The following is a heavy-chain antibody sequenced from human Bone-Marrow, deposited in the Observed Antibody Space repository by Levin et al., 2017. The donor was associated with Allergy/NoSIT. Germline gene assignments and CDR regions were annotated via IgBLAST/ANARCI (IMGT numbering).Heavy chain of an antibody. CDR1: GFTFSSYA. J-gene: IGHJ4*02. CDR3: AREEGGGYSSGWYLDY. CDR2: ISYDGSNK. V-gene: IGHV3-30-3*01. D-gene: IGHD6-19*01. Sequence: GGSLRLSCAASGFTFSSYAMHWVRQAPGKGLEWVAVISYDGSNKYYADSVKGRFTISRDNSKNTLYLQMNSLRAEDTAVYYCAREEGGGYSSGWYLDYWGQGTLVTVSS.